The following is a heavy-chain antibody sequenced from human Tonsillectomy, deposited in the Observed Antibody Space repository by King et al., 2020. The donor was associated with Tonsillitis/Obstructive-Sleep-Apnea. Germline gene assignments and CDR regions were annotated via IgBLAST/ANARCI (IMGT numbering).Heavy chain of an antibody. V-gene: IGHV3-23*04. CDR3: AKDFAAVTGDPGS. CDR2: ISGSNGVT. J-gene: IGHJ5*02. D-gene: IGHD6-19*01. Sequence: QLVESVGGLVQPGGSLRLSCVASGFTFSTYAMTWVRQAPGKGPEWVSGISGSNGVTYNADTVKGRFTISSDNSTNTVYLQMNSLRADDTALYYCAKDFAAVTGDPGSWGQGTLVTVSS. CDR1: GFTFSTYA.